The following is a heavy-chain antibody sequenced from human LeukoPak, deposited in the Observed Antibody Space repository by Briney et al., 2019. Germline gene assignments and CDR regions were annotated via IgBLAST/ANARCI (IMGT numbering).Heavy chain of an antibody. V-gene: IGHV1-2*02. Sequence: ASVKVSCKASGGTFRSYAISWVRQAPGQGLEWMGWINPNSGGTNYAQKFQGRVTMTRDTSISTAYMELSRLRSDDTAVYYCARTDIVVVPAAIGYFQHWGQGTLVTVSS. J-gene: IGHJ1*01. D-gene: IGHD2-2*02. CDR2: INPNSGGT. CDR1: GGTFRSYA. CDR3: ARTDIVVVPAAIGYFQH.